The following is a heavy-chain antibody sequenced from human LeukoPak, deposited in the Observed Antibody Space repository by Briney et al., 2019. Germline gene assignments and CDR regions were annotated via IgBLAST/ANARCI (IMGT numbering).Heavy chain of an antibody. CDR2: VDPEDGET. Sequence: ASVKISCKVSGYTFTDYYMHWVQQAPGKGLEWMGLVDPEDGETIYAEKFQGRVTITADTSTDTAYMELSSLKSEDTAVYYCATPSVVLASNWGQGTLVTVSS. CDR3: ATPSVVLASN. J-gene: IGHJ4*02. V-gene: IGHV1-69-2*01. CDR1: GYTFTDYY. D-gene: IGHD2-8*01.